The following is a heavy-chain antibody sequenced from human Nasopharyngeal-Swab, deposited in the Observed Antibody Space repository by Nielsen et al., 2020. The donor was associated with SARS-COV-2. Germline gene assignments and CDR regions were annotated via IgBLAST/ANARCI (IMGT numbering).Heavy chain of an antibody. CDR2: IKQDGSEK. Sequence: GGSLRLPCAASGFTFSSYWMSWVRQAPGKLLEWVANIKQDGSEKYYVDSVKGRFTISRDNAKNSLYLQMNSLRAEDTAVYYCARATIVATIFGYYYYYYMDVWGKGTTVTVSS. V-gene: IGHV3-7*01. J-gene: IGHJ6*03. CDR1: GFTFSSYW. CDR3: ARATIVATIFGYYYYYYMDV. D-gene: IGHD5-12*01.